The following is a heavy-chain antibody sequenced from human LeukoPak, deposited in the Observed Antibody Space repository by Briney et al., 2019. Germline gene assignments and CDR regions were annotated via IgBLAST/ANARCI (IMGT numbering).Heavy chain of an antibody. J-gene: IGHJ4*02. D-gene: IGHD7-27*01. Sequence: GGSLRLFCGASGFTFSGHWMYWLSQAPGKGLAWVSRINGDGSATNYAGSMKGRFTISRDNARNIVYLQMNSLREDDTAVYYCARDLNWGQVDYWGQGTLVTVSS. V-gene: IGHV3-74*01. CDR3: ARDLNWGQVDY. CDR1: GFTFSGHW. CDR2: INGDGSAT.